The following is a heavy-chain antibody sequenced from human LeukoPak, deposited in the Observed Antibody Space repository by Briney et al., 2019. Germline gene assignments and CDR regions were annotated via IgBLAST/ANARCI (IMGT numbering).Heavy chain of an antibody. CDR2: IYYSGRST. CDR1: GGSFSGYY. CDR3: ARGGYYGSGNDFRFDP. V-gene: IGHV4-59*01. Sequence: SETLSLTCAVYGGSFSGYYWSWIRQPPGKGLEWIGYIYYSGRSTYYNPSLKSRVTISIDTSKNQLSLKLSSVTAADTAVYYCARGGYYGSGNDFRFDPWGQGTLVTVSS. J-gene: IGHJ5*02. D-gene: IGHD3-10*01.